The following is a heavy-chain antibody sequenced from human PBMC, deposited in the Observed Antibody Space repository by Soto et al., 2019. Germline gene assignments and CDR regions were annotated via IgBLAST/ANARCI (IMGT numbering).Heavy chain of an antibody. J-gene: IGHJ6*02. CDR1: GGTFSSYA. Sequence: SVKVSCKASGGTFSSYAISWVRQAPGQGLEWMGGIIPIFGTANYAQKFQGRVTITADESTSTAYMELSSLRSEDTAVYYCARDGRIYYYDSSGSPRYYYGMDVWGQGTTVTVSS. V-gene: IGHV1-69*13. D-gene: IGHD3-22*01. CDR3: ARDGRIYYYDSSGSPRYYYGMDV. CDR2: IIPIFGTA.